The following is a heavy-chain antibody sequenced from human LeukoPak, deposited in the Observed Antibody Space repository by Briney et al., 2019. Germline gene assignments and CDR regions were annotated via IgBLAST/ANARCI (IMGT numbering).Heavy chain of an antibody. V-gene: IGHV3-66*01. J-gene: IGHJ4*02. Sequence: ETLSLTCTVSGGSISSSSYYWGWVRQAPGKGLEWVSVIYSGGSTYYADSVKGRFTISRDNSKNTLYLQMNSLRAEDTAVYYCARSAGYCSSTSCYRGFDYWGQGTLVTVSS. CDR3: ARSAGYCSSTSCYRGFDY. CDR1: GGSISSSSYY. D-gene: IGHD2-2*02. CDR2: IYSGGST.